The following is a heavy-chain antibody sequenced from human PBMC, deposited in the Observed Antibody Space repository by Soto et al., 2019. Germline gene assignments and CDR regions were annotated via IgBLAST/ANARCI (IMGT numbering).Heavy chain of an antibody. Sequence: PSEPLSLTCTVSGGSISSGCYYWSWIRQLPGKGLEWIGYIYYSGSAYYNPSLKSRVTISVDTSKNQFSLKLSSVTAADTAVYYCARDFGPGGSGSYYTKYYYYGMDVWGQGTTVTVSS. J-gene: IGHJ6*02. D-gene: IGHD3-10*01. CDR2: IYYSGSA. V-gene: IGHV4-31*03. CDR3: ARDFGPGGSGSYYTKYYYYGMDV. CDR1: GGSISSGCYY.